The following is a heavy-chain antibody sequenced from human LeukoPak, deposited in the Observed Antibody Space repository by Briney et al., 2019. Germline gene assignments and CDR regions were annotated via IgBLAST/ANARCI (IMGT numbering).Heavy chain of an antibody. V-gene: IGHV3-21*01. D-gene: IGHD3-9*01. CDR3: ARGYDILTGYYMPGA. J-gene: IGHJ5*02. CDR2: ICSSSSYI. CDR1: GFTFSSYS. Sequence: PGGSLRLSCAASGFTFSSYSMNWVRQAPGKGLEWDSSICSSSSYIYYADSVKGRFTISRDNAKNSLYLQMNSLRAEDTAVYYCARGYDILTGYYMPGAWGQGTLVTVSS.